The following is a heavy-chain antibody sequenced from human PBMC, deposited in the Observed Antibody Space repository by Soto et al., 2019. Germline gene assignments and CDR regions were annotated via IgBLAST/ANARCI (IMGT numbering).Heavy chain of an antibody. D-gene: IGHD4-17*01. V-gene: IGHV3-30-3*01. CDR2: ISYDGSNK. CDR1: GFTFSSYA. J-gene: IGHJ6*02. Sequence: QVQLVESGGGVVQPGRSLRLSCAASGFTFSSYAMHWVRQAPGKGLEWVAVISYDGSNKYYADSVKGRFTISRDNSKNTXYXXMNSLRAEDTAVYYCARDSSPTVISFYYYYYGMDVWGQGTTVTVSS. CDR3: ARDSSPTVISFYYYYYGMDV.